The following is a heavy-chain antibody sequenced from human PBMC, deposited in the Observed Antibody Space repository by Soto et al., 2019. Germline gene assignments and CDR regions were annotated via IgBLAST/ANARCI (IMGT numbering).Heavy chain of an antibody. J-gene: IGHJ4*02. CDR1: DGSISSSSYY. Sequence: LETMSVTCSVADGSISSSSYYCGRIRQPPGKGLEWIGSIYYSGSTYYNPSLKSRVTISVDTSKNQFSLKLSSVTAADTAVYYCARQTGYYTYYFAYWGQGTLVTVSS. V-gene: IGHV4-39*01. CDR3: ARQTGYYTYYFAY. D-gene: IGHD3-9*01. CDR2: IYYSGST.